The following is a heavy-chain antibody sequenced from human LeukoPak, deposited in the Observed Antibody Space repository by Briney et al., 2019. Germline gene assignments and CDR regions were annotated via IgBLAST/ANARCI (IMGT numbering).Heavy chain of an antibody. Sequence: SETLSLTCTVSGGSISSSSYYWGWIRQPPGKGLEWIGSIYYSGSTYYNPSLKSRVTISVDTSKNQFSLKLSSVTAADTAVYYCARRPASGYYYWYFDLWGRGTLVTVSS. J-gene: IGHJ2*01. V-gene: IGHV4-39*01. CDR1: GGSISSSSYY. CDR3: ARRPASGYYYWYFDL. D-gene: IGHD3-3*01. CDR2: IYYSGST.